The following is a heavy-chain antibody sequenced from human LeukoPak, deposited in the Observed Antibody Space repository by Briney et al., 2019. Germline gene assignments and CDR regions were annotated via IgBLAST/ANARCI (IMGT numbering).Heavy chain of an antibody. CDR1: VFTFSDDY. Sequence: PGGSLRLSCADSVFTFSDDYISSIRQALGEGRGRGSYIRSSGSTIYYADSVKGRFTISRHNAKHSLYLQMNSLRAEDTAVYYCARDLKAYSSSWYGPYYYYYGMDVWGQGTTVTVSS. V-gene: IGHV3-11*01. CDR3: ARDLKAYSSSWYGPYYYYYGMDV. D-gene: IGHD6-13*01. CDR2: IRSSGSTI. J-gene: IGHJ6*02.